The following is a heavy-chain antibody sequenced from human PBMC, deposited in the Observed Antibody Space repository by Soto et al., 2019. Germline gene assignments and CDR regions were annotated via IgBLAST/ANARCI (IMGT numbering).Heavy chain of an antibody. CDR2: IYYSGRI. Sequence: QVQLQESGPGLVKPSQTLSLSCTVSGGSISGGDYYWSWIRQPPGKGLEWIGYIYYSGRIYYNPSLTRRVAMSVDTSKNQFSLKLNSVPAADTAVYYCAQWEGSGSSPGLWGQGTLVTVSS. V-gene: IGHV4-30-4*01. D-gene: IGHD3-10*01. CDR3: AQWEGSGSSPGL. J-gene: IGHJ4*02. CDR1: GGSISGGDYY.